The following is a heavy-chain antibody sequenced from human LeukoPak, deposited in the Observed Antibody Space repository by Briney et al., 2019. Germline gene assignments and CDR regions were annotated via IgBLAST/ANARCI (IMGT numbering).Heavy chain of an antibody. Sequence: GGSLRLSCAASGFTFSSYSMNWVRQAPGKGLEWGSYISSSSSTIYYADSVKGRFTISRDNAKNSLYLQMNSLRAEDTAVYYCARDKRWLHIGVFDHWGQGTLVTVSS. J-gene: IGHJ4*02. CDR2: ISSSSSTI. V-gene: IGHV3-48*04. D-gene: IGHD5-24*01. CDR3: ARDKRWLHIGVFDH. CDR1: GFTFSSYS.